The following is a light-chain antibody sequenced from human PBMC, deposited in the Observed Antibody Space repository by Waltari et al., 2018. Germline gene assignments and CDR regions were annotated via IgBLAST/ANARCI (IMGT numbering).Light chain of an antibody. CDR1: RRRSSH. CDR2: GKN. CDR3: QSRDSSGDRV. J-gene: IGLJ1*01. V-gene: IGLV3-19*01. Sequence: SSELTQDTAVSVALGQTVRITCQGDRRRSSHPSWYQQKPGLAPALVIYGKNSRPEGIPDRVSGCTLGNTGSLTITGAQAEDEGDYDSQSRDSSGDRVFGTGTKVTVL.